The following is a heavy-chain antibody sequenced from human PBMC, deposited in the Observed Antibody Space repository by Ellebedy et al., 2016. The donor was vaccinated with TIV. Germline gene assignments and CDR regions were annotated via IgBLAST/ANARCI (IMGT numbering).Heavy chain of an antibody. CDR1: GGSISSGGYY. Sequence: MPSETLSLTCAVSGGSISSGGYYWSWIRQHPGKGLEWIGYIYYSGSTYYNPSLKSRVTISVDTSKNQFSLKLSSVTAADTAVYYCARGRRDIVVVVAATLGLGYGMDVWGQGTTVTVSS. CDR2: IYYSGST. CDR3: ARGRRDIVVVVAATLGLGYGMDV. D-gene: IGHD2-15*01. V-gene: IGHV4-31*11. J-gene: IGHJ6*02.